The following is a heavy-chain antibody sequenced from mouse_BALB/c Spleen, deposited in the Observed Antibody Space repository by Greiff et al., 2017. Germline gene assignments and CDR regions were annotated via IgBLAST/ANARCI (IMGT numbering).Heavy chain of an antibody. CDR2: ISYSGST. V-gene: IGHV3-2*02. CDR3: ASDGYYFDY. CDR1: GYSITSDYA. Sequence: DVKLVESGPGLVKPSQSLSLTCTVTGYSITSDYAWNWIRQFPGNKLEWMGYISYSGSTSYNPSLKSRISITRDTSKNQFFLQLNSVTAEDTATYYSASDGYYFDYWGQGTTLTVSS. D-gene: IGHD2-3*01. J-gene: IGHJ2*01.